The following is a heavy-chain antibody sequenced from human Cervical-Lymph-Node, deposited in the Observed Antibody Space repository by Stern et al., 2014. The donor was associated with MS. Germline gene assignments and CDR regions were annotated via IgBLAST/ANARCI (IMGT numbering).Heavy chain of an antibody. J-gene: IGHJ4*02. CDR1: GFNFSSYW. D-gene: IGHD3-16*01. Sequence: EVQLVESGGGLVQPGGSLRLSCAASGFNFSSYWMHWVRQFPEKGLFWVSQINRDVSDTSYADSVKGRFSISRDNIRNMLYLRMTSLRAEDTAVYYCARGVGDYWGQGARVTVSS. V-gene: IGHV3-74*01. CDR3: ARGVGDY. CDR2: INRDVSDT.